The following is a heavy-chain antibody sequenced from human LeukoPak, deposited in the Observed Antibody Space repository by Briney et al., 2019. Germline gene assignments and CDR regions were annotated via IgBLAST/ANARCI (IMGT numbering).Heavy chain of an antibody. CDR3: AGGDLYDYVWGSYTAFDY. D-gene: IGHD3-16*01. CDR2: IIPIFGTA. J-gene: IGHJ4*02. V-gene: IGHV1-69*06. CDR1: GGTFSSYA. Sequence: GASVKVSCKASGGTFSSYAISWVRQAPGQGLEWMGGIIPIFGTANYAQKFQGRVTITADKSTSTAYMELSSLRSEDTAVYYCAGGDLYDYVWGSYTAFDYWGQGTLVTVSS.